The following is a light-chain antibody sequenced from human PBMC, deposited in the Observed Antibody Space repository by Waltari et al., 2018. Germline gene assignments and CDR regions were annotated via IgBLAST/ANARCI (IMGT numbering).Light chain of an antibody. CDR2: YKSDSDK. CDR3: MIWYSSAWV. V-gene: IGLV5-45*03. Sequence: QAVLTPPSSLSASPGASASLTCTLRSGLNVGTYRIYWYQQEPGSPPQYLLRYKSDSDKQQGSGVPSRFSGSKDASANAGILLISGLQSEDEADYYCMIWYSSAWVFGGGTKLTVL. J-gene: IGLJ3*02. CDR1: SGLNVGTYR.